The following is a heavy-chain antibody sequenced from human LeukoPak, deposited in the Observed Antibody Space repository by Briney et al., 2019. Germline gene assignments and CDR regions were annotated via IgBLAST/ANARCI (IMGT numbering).Heavy chain of an antibody. D-gene: IGHD2-2*01. J-gene: IGHJ5*02. CDR3: ARGPHCSSTSCYRSWFDP. V-gene: IGHV1-18*01. Sequence: ASVKVSCKAFGYTFTSYGISWVRQAPGQGLEWMGWISAYNGNTNYAQKLQGRVTMTTDTSTSTAYMELRSLRSDDTAVYYCARGPHCSSTSCYRSWFDPWGQGTLVTVSS. CDR2: ISAYNGNT. CDR1: GYTFTSYG.